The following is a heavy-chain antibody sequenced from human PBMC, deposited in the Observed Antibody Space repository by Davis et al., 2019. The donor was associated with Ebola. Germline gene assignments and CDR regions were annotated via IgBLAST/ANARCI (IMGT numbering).Heavy chain of an antibody. V-gene: IGHV3-21*04. D-gene: IGHD5-12*01. J-gene: IGHJ6*02. Sequence: GESLKISCAASGFTFSSYSMNWVRQAPGKGLEWVSSISSSSSYIYYADSVKGRFTISRDNSKNTLYLQMNSLRAEDTAVYYCARVATNVHYYYGMDVWGQGTTVTVSS. CDR2: ISSSSSYI. CDR3: ARVATNVHYYYGMDV. CDR1: GFTFSSYS.